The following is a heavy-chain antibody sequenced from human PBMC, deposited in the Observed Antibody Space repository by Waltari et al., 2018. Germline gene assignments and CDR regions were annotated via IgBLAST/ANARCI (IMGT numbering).Heavy chain of an antibody. CDR3: AKDSPICGHDS. V-gene: IGHV3-48*01. Sequence: VPLVEYGGGSVQPGGSLRLSCVVSGLPFSNYDLVWVRQAPGKGLEWVSYIGGYSGTKYYTDSVKGRFTISRDNAKNSVYLEMNNLRAEDTAVYFCAKDSPICGHDSWGQGTLVTVSS. D-gene: IGHD2-21*01. J-gene: IGHJ5*01. CDR1: GLPFSNYD. CDR2: IGGYSGTK.